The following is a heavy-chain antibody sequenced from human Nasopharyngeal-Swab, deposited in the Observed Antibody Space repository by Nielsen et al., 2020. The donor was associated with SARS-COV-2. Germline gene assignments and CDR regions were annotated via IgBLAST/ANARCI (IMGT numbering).Heavy chain of an antibody. V-gene: IGHV3-9*01. CDR1: GFTFDDYV. CDR3: AKAQSIEKFYFYGMDV. D-gene: IGHD3-3*02. J-gene: IGHJ6*02. CDR2: INWNSVTK. Sequence: SLKISCTASGFTFDDYVMHWVRQAPGKGLEWVSGINWNSVTKDYADSVKGRFTISRDNAKNSLYLQMNSLRAEDTALYYCAKAQSIEKFYFYGMDVWGQGTTVTVSS.